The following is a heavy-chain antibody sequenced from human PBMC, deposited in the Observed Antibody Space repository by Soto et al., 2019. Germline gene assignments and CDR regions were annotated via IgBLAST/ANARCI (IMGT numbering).Heavy chain of an antibody. J-gene: IGHJ6*02. Sequence: QVQLVQSGAEVKKPGSSVKVSCKASGGTFSSYAISWVRQAPGQGLEWMGGIIPIFGTANYAQMFQGRVTITADESTSTAYIELISLRSEDTAVYYCARVGAARPSRYYYYYYGMDVWGQGTTVTVSS. CDR2: IIPIFGTA. CDR1: GGTFSSYA. D-gene: IGHD6-6*01. CDR3: ARVGAARPSRYYYYYYGMDV. V-gene: IGHV1-69*01.